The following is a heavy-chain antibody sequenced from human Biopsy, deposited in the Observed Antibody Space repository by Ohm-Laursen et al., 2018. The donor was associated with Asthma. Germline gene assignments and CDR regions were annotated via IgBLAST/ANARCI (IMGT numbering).Heavy chain of an antibody. D-gene: IGHD7-27*01. CDR2: INPVSGST. V-gene: IGHV1-2*06. CDR3: ARGQKSPGDRWFDP. Sequence: SVKVSCKASGYTFTDYYVMWLRQAPGQGLEWMGRINPVSGSTNFAQKFQGRLTMTRDRSIGTAYMELRRLTSADTAVYYCARGQKSPGDRWFDPWGQGTLVTVSS. J-gene: IGHJ5*02. CDR1: GYTFTDYY.